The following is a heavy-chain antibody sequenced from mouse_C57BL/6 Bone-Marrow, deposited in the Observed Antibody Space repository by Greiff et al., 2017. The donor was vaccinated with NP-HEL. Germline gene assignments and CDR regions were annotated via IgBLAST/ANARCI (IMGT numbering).Heavy chain of an antibody. CDR1: GYAFTNYL. CDR2: INPGSGGT. J-gene: IGHJ2*01. CDR3: ARSLWLRRYYFDY. D-gene: IGHD2-2*01. V-gene: IGHV1-54*01. Sequence: QVQLKESGAELVRPGTSVKVSCKASGYAFTNYLIEWVKQRPGQGLEWIGVINPGSGGTNYNEKFKGKATLTADKSSSTAYMQLSSLTSEDSAVYFCARSLWLRRYYFDYWGQGTTLTVSS.